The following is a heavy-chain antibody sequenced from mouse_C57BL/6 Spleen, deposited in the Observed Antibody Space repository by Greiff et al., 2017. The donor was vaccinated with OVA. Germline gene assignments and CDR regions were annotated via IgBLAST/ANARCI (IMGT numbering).Heavy chain of an antibody. Sequence: EVMLVESGPGMVKPSQSLSLTCTVTGYSITSGYDWHWIRHFPGNKLEWMGYISYSGSTNYNPSLKSRISITHDTSKNHFFLKLNSVTTEDTATYYCARDNYYSVYWYFDVWGTGTTVTVSS. V-gene: IGHV3-1*01. J-gene: IGHJ1*03. CDR1: GYSITSGYD. CDR3: ARDNYYSVYWYFDV. CDR2: ISYSGST. D-gene: IGHD2-12*01.